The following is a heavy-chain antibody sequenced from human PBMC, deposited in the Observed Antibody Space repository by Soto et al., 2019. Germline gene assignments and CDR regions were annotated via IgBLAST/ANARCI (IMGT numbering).Heavy chain of an antibody. CDR3: ARIYGFGELFVFDY. Sequence: QVTLKASGPVLVKPTETLTLTCTVSGFSFNNPRVGVSWIRQPPGKALEWLAHIFSNDEKSYSTSLKSGLTISQDTSKSQVVLTMTNMDPVDTATYYCARIYGFGELFVFDYWGQGTLVTVSS. CDR1: GFSFNNPRVG. J-gene: IGHJ4*02. CDR2: IFSNDEK. D-gene: IGHD3-10*01. V-gene: IGHV2-26*01.